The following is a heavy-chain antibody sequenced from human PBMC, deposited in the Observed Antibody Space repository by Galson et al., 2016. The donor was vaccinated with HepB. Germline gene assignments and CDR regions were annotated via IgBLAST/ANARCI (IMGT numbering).Heavy chain of an antibody. CDR3: ARGGHTYGYEGRY. V-gene: IGHV3-30*03. D-gene: IGHD5-18*01. J-gene: IGHJ4*02. Sequence: SLRLSCAASGFTFSSYVMHWVRQAPGKGLEWVAGISYDGSITYYADSVKGRVTISRDNPNYTLFLQLSSLRAEDAAVYYCARGGHTYGYEGRYWGQGTLVTVSS. CDR1: GFTFSSYV. CDR2: ISYDGSIT.